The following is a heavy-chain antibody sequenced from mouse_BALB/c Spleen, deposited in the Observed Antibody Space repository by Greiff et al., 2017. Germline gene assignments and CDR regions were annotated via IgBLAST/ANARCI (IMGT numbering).Heavy chain of an antibody. D-gene: IGHD2-3*01. V-gene: IGHV5-4*02. CDR2: ISDGGSYT. Sequence: EVMLVESGGGLVKPGGSLKLSCAASGFTFSDYYMYWVRQTPEKRLEWVATISDGGSYTYYPDSVKGRFTISRDNAKNNLYLQMSSLKSEDTAMYYCARGGYYPYYYAMDYWGQGTSVTVSS. CDR1: GFTFSDYY. J-gene: IGHJ4*01. CDR3: ARGGYYPYYYAMDY.